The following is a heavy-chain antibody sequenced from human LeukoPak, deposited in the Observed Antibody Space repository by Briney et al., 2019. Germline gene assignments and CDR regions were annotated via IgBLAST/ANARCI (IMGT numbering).Heavy chain of an antibody. CDR3: AKVQSVHYYGSGIVDY. CDR1: GFTFSSYA. D-gene: IGHD3-10*01. J-gene: IGHJ4*02. CDR2: ISGSGGST. V-gene: IGHV3-23*01. Sequence: GGSLRLSCAASGFTFSSYAMSWVRQAPGKGLEWVSAISGSGGSTYYADSVKGRFTISRDNSKNTLYLQMNSLRAEDTAVYYCAKVQSVHYYGSGIVDYWGQGTLITVSS.